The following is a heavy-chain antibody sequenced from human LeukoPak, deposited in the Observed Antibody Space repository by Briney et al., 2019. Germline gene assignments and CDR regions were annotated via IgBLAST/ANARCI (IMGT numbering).Heavy chain of an antibody. Sequence: GESLKISCKHSEYSLPTYCIGWVRQMPGKGLEWMGIIYPDDSDTRYSPSFQGQVTISADKSIITAYLQWSSLKASDTAMYYCAIGRGGQQLGDYWGQGTLVTVSS. CDR3: AIGRGGQQLGDY. CDR1: EYSLPTYC. V-gene: IGHV5-51*01. D-gene: IGHD6-13*01. CDR2: IYPDDSDT. J-gene: IGHJ4*02.